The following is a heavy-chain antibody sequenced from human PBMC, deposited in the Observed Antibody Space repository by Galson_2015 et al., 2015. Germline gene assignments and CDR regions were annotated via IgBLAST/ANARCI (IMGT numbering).Heavy chain of an antibody. CDR1: GGTFSSYA. D-gene: IGHD5-18*01. V-gene: IGHV1-69*13. CDR3: ARGRQGRYGLNWFDP. J-gene: IGHJ5*02. Sequence: SVKVSCKASGGTFSSYAISWVRQAPGQGLEWMGGIIPIFGTANYAQKFQGRVAITADESTSTAYMELSSLRSEDTAVYYCARGRQGRYGLNWFDPWGQGTLVTVSS. CDR2: IIPIFGTA.